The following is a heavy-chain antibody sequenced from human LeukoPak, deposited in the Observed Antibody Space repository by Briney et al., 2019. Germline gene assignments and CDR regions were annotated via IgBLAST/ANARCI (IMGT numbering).Heavy chain of an antibody. D-gene: IGHD3-22*01. V-gene: IGHV4-59*01. CDR3: ARWGSSSYYYEGSAFDI. J-gene: IGHJ3*02. CDR1: GGSISSYY. CDR2: IYYSGST. Sequence: SETLSLTCTVSGGSISSYYWSWIRQPPGKGLEWIGYIYYSGSTNYNPSLKSRVTISVDTSKNQFSLKLSSVTAADTAVYYCARWGSSSYYYEGSAFDIWGQGTMVTVSS.